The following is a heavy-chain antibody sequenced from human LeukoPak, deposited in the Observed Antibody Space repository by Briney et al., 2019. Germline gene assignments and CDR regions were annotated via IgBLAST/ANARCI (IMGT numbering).Heavy chain of an antibody. Sequence: GGSLRLSCAASGFTFSSYAMHWVRQAPGKGLEWVAVISYDGSNKYYADSVKGRFTISRDNSKNTLYLQMNSLRAEDTAVYYCAKETDPMVRGVIGNYYYYYGMDVWGQGTTVTVSS. CDR3: AKETDPMVRGVIGNYYYYYGMDV. V-gene: IGHV3-30-3*01. CDR2: ISYDGSNK. D-gene: IGHD3-10*01. CDR1: GFTFSSYA. J-gene: IGHJ6*02.